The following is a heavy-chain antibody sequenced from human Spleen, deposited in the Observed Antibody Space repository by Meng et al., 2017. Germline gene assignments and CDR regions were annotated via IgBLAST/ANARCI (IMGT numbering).Heavy chain of an antibody. Sequence: QVQLQESGPGLVKPSQTLSLTCAVSGGSITTGRHAWGWIRQPPGKALEWIAYIYDSGNTYSNPSLKSRVTISLDRSTNQFSLKLRSVTAADTAVYYCAREVASPPYNWFDPWGQGTLVTVSS. CDR3: AREVASPPYNWFDP. V-gene: IGHV4-30-2*01. D-gene: IGHD2-15*01. CDR2: IYDSGNT. CDR1: GGSITTGRHA. J-gene: IGHJ5*02.